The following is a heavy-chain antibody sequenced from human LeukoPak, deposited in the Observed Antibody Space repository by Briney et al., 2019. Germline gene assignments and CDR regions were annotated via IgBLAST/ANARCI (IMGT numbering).Heavy chain of an antibody. J-gene: IGHJ4*02. CDR1: GGSFSGYY. CDR2: INHSGST. D-gene: IGHD1-26*01. V-gene: IGHV4-34*01. Sequence: SETLSLTCAVYGGSFSGYYWSWIRQPPGKGLEWIGEINHSGSTNYNPSLKSRVTISVDTSKNQFSLKLSSVTAADTAVYYCARERSGSYPPYYFDYWGQGALVTVSS. CDR3: ARERSGSYPPYYFDY.